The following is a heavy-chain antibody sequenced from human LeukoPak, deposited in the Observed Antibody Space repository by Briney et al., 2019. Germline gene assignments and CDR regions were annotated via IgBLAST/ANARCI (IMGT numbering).Heavy chain of an antibody. D-gene: IGHD3-22*01. J-gene: IGHJ4*02. V-gene: IGHV4-39*07. CDR1: GGSISSSSYY. CDR2: IYYSGST. CDR3: ARDRDSSGIDY. Sequence: SETLSLTCTVSGGSISSSSYYWGWIRQPPGKGLEWIGSIYYSGSTYYNPSLKSRVTISGDTSKNQFSLKLSSVTAADTAVYYCARDRDSSGIDYWGQGTLVTVSS.